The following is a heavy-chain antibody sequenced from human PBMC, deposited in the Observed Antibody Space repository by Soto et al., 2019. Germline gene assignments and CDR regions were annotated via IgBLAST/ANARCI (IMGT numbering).Heavy chain of an antibody. J-gene: IGHJ5*02. CDR2: IYYSGST. CDR3: ARRGGARAIFGVVISNWFDP. V-gene: IGHV4-39*01. Sequence: SETLSLTCTVSGGSISSSSYYWGWMRQPPGKGLEWIGSIYYSGSTYYNPSLKSRVTISVDTSKNQFSLKLSSVTAADTAVYYCARRGGARAIFGVVISNWFDPWGQGTLVTVS. D-gene: IGHD3-3*01. CDR1: GGSISSSSYY.